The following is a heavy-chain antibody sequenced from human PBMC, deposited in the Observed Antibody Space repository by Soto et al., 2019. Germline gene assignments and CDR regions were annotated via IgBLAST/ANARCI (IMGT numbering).Heavy chain of an antibody. CDR2: TYYRTKWYN. Sequence: SQTLSLTCAISGDSVSSNSAAWNWIRQSPSRGLEWLGRTYYRTKWYNDYAVSVKSRITIKPDTSKNQLSLQLNSVTPEETAVHYCARDKLGASSSSGPEYCQHWGQGAQVTVSS. J-gene: IGHJ1*01. CDR1: GDSVSSNSAA. CDR3: ARDKLGASSSSGPEYCQH. D-gene: IGHD6-6*01. V-gene: IGHV6-1*01.